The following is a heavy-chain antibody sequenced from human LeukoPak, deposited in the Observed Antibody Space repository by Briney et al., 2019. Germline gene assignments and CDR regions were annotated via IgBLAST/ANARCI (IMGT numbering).Heavy chain of an antibody. CDR1: GYTFTSYG. D-gene: IGHD3-22*01. CDR3: ARDVPYYYDSSGYYDRNCFDY. Sequence: ASVKVSCKASGYTFTSYGISWVRQAPGQGLEWMGWISAYNGNTNYAQKLQGRVTMTTDTSTSTAYMELRSLRSDDTAVYYCARDVPYYYDSSGYYDRNCFDYWGQGTLVTVSS. J-gene: IGHJ4*02. CDR2: ISAYNGNT. V-gene: IGHV1-18*01.